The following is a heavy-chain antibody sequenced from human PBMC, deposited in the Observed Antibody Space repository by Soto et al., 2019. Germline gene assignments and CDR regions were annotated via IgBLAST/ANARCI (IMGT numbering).Heavy chain of an antibody. D-gene: IGHD3-22*01. CDR2: IDPSDSYT. J-gene: IGHJ6*02. CDR3: ARHGTYYYDSSGFTRDYYYYGMDV. V-gene: IGHV5-10-1*01. Sequence: PGESLKISCKGSGYSFTSYWISWVRQMPGKGLEWMGRIDPSDSYTNYSPSFQGHVTISADKSISTAYLQWSSLKASDTAMYYCARHGTYYYDSSGFTRDYYYYGMDVWGQGTTVTVSS. CDR1: GYSFTSYW.